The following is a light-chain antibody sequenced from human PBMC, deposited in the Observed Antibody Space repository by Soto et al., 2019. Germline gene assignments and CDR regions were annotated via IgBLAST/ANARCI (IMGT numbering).Light chain of an antibody. Sequence: EIVMTQSPVTLSVSPGERATLSCRASQFVSSNLAWYQHKLGQPPRLLIHGASNRATGIPDRFSGSGSGTDFTLTISRLEPEDFALYYCQQYSGSPRTFGQGTKVDIK. CDR3: QQYSGSPRT. V-gene: IGKV3-20*01. CDR1: QFVSSN. CDR2: GAS. J-gene: IGKJ1*01.